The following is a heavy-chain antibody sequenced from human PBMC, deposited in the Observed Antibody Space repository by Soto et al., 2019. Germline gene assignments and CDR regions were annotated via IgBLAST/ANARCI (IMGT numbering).Heavy chain of an antibody. Sequence: GGSIRLPCAASGFRFSGFGMHWVSQAPGKGLEWVAILRYDGSNKYYADCVKGRFTISRDNSQNTLYLQMDSLRVEDTAVYYCARDGVGATTLYGYFDYWWQGILVAVSS. D-gene: IGHD1-26*01. V-gene: IGHV3-30*02. CDR1: GFRFSGFG. CDR2: LRYDGSNK. CDR3: ARDGVGATTLYGYFDY. J-gene: IGHJ4*02.